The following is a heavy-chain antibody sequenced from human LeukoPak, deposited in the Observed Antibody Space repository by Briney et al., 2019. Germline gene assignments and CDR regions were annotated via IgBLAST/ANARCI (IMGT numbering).Heavy chain of an antibody. CDR2: IYYSGST. D-gene: IGHD6-13*01. CDR1: GGSISSYY. V-gene: IGHV4-59*01. J-gene: IGHJ4*02. CDR3: ARGVGYSSSYDY. Sequence: SETLSLTCTVSGGSISSYYWSWIRQPPGKGLEWIGYIYYSGSTNYNPSLKSRVTISVDTSKNQFSLKLSSVTAADTAVYYCARGVGYSSSYDYWCQGTLVTVSS.